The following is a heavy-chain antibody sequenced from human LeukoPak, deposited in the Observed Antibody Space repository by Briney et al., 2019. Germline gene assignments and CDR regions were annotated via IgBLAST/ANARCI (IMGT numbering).Heavy chain of an antibody. CDR1: GGSISSGDYY. J-gene: IGHJ6*02. V-gene: IGHV4-30-4*01. CDR2: IYYSGST. Sequence: SETLSLTCTVSGGSISSGDYYWSWIRQPPGKGLEWIGYIYYSGSTYYNPSLKSRVTISVDTSKNQFSLKLSSVTAADTAVYYCARVPPGYYGSGSDDYYYGMDVWGQGTTVTVSS. D-gene: IGHD3-10*01. CDR3: ARVPPGYYGSGSDDYYYGMDV.